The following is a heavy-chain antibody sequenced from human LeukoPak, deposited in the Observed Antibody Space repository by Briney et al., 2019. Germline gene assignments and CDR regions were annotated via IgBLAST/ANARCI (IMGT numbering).Heavy chain of an antibody. V-gene: IGHV4-59*08. CDR1: GGSISSYY. J-gene: IGHJ4*02. CDR2: IYYSGST. Sequence: PSETLSLTCTVSGGSISSYYWSWIRQPPGKGLEWIGYIYYSGSTNYNPSLKSRVTISVDTSKNQFSLKLSSVTAADTAVYYCARHVGSTSWRWYFDYWGQGTLVTVSS. CDR3: ARHVGSTSWRWYFDY. D-gene: IGHD2-2*01.